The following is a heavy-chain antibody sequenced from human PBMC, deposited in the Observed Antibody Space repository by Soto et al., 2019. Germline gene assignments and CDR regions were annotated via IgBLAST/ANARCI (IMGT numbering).Heavy chain of an antibody. D-gene: IGHD3-10*01. Sequence: AASVKVSCKASGYTFTSYGISWVRQAPGQGLEWMGWISAYNGNTNYAQKLQGRVTMTTDTSTSTAYMELRSLRSDDTAVYYCARTGVYYGSGSYYMTNYFDYWGQGTLVTVSS. CDR3: ARTGVYYGSGSYYMTNYFDY. CDR2: ISAYNGNT. V-gene: IGHV1-18*01. CDR1: GYTFTSYG. J-gene: IGHJ4*02.